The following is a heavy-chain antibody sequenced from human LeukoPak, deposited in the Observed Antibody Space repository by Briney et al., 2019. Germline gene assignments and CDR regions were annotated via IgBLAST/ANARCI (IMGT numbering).Heavy chain of an antibody. Sequence: PGGSLRLSCAASGFTFSSYAMHWVRQAPGKGLEWVAVISYDGSNKHYADSVKGRFTISRDNSKNTLYLQMNSLRAEDTAVYYCARASGYCSGGSCYSIVGGYYFDYWGQGTLVTVSS. CDR3: ARASGYCSGGSCYSIVGGYYFDY. CDR2: ISYDGSNK. V-gene: IGHV3-30*04. D-gene: IGHD2-15*01. CDR1: GFTFSSYA. J-gene: IGHJ4*02.